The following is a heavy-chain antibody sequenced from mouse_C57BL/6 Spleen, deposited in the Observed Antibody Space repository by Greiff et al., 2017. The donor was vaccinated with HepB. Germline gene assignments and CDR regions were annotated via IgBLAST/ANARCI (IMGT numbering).Heavy chain of an antibody. Sequence: VQLQQPGTELVKPGASVKLSCKASGYTFTSYWLHWVKQRPGQGLEWIGNINPSNGGTNYNEKFKSKATLTVDKSSSTAYMQLSSLTSEDSAVYYCAREGNYVWAMDYWGQGTSVTVSS. CDR2: INPSNGGT. CDR3: AREGNYVWAMDY. CDR1: GYTFTSYW. J-gene: IGHJ4*01. V-gene: IGHV1-53*01. D-gene: IGHD2-1*01.